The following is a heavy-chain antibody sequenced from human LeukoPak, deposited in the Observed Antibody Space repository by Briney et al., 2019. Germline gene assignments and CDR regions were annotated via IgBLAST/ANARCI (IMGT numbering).Heavy chain of an antibody. J-gene: IGHJ4*02. CDR1: GFTFSSYA. D-gene: IGHD6-13*01. V-gene: IGHV3-30-3*01. CDR2: ISYDGSNK. CDR3: ASDRGLAAAPDY. Sequence: GGSLRLSCEASGFTFSSYAMHGVRQAPGKGLEWVAVISYDGSNKYYADSVKGRFTISRDNSKNTLYLQMNSLRAEDTAVYYCASDRGLAAAPDYWGQGTLVTVSS.